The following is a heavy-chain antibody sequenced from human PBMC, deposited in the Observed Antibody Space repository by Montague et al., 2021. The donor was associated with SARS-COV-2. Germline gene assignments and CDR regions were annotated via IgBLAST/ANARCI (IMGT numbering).Heavy chain of an antibody. J-gene: IGHJ4*02. D-gene: IGHD2-2*01. Sequence: NDYAESVKGRITIDPDTSKHQFSLHLNSATPEDTAVYYCARIPVVSKYYFDFWGQGTLVTVA. CDR3: ARIPVVSKYYFDF. V-gene: IGHV6-1*01. CDR2: N.